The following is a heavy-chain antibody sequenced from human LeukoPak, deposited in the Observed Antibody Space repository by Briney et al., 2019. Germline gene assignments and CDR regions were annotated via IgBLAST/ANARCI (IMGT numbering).Heavy chain of an antibody. CDR3: AKETDYGGNLYCDY. CDR1: GFTFSSYA. D-gene: IGHD4-23*01. CDR2: ISGSGGST. V-gene: IGHV3-23*01. Sequence: PGGSLRLSCAASGFTFSSYAMSRVRQAPGKGLEWVSAISGSGGSTYYADSVKGRFTISRDNSKNTLYLQMNSLRAEDTAVYYCAKETDYGGNLYCDYWGQGTLVTVSS. J-gene: IGHJ4*02.